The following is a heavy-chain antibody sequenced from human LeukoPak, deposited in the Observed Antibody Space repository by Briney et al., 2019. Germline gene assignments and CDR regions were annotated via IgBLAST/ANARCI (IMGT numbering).Heavy chain of an antibody. D-gene: IGHD1-26*01. J-gene: IGHJ5*02. Sequence: GRSLRLSCAASGFTFSTYVIHWVRQAPGKGLEWVALIWHDGSNKYYGDSVKDRFIISRDNAKNSLYLQMNSLRVEDRAVYYCARGSGWFDPWGQGTLVTVFS. CDR3: ARGSGWFDP. CDR1: GFTFSTYV. V-gene: IGHV3-33*01. CDR2: IWHDGSNK.